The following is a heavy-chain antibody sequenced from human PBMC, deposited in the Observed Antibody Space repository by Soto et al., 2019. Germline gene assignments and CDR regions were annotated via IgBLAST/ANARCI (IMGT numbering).Heavy chain of an antibody. Sequence: EVQLVESGGGLVKPGGSLRLSCAASGFTFSSYSMNWVRQAPGKGLEWVSSISSSSSYIYYADSVKGRFTISRDNAKNSRYLQMNSLRAEDTAVYYCAREHCTNGVCYWGAFDIWGQGTMVTVSS. CDR1: GFTFSSYS. CDR2: ISSSSSYI. V-gene: IGHV3-21*01. D-gene: IGHD2-8*01. CDR3: AREHCTNGVCYWGAFDI. J-gene: IGHJ3*02.